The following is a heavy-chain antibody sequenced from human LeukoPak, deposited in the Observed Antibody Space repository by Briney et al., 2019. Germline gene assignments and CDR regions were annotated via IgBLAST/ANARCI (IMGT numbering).Heavy chain of an antibody. CDR2: ISSTTSI. V-gene: IGHV3-48*03. J-gene: IGHJ4*02. Sequence: PGGSLRLSCAASGFTFSSYEMNWVRQAPGKGLEWIAYISSTTSIYYADSVKGRFTISRDNAKNSVFLQMNSLRDEDTAVYYCARRYCGTTTCPNFDYWGQGILVTVSS. CDR1: GFTFSSYE. CDR3: ARRYCGTTTCPNFDY. D-gene: IGHD2-2*01.